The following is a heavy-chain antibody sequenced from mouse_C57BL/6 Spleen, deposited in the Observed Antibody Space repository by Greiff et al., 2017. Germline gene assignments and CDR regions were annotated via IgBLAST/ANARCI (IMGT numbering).Heavy chain of an antibody. V-gene: IGHV5-9-1*02. D-gene: IGHD4-1*01. CDR2: ISSGGDYI. CDR1: GFTFSSYA. J-gene: IGHJ2*01. CDR3: TREGNWVDFDY. Sequence: EVHLVESGAGLVKPGGSLKLSCAASGFTFSSYAMSWVRQTPEKRLEWVAYISSGGDYIYYADTVKGRFTISRDHAMNTLYLQMSRLKSEDTAMDYGTREGNWVDFDYWGQGTTRTVSS.